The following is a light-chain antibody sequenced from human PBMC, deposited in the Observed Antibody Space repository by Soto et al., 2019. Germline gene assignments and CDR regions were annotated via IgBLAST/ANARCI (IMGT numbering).Light chain of an antibody. CDR2: DAS. Sequence: DIQMTQSPSTLSASVGDRVTITCRASQSISSWLAWYQQKPGKAPKLLIYDASSLESGVPSRFSGSGSGTEFTLNISSLQPDDFATYYCQQYNSRYTFGQGTKLEIK. V-gene: IGKV1-5*01. J-gene: IGKJ2*01. CDR1: QSISSW. CDR3: QQYNSRYT.